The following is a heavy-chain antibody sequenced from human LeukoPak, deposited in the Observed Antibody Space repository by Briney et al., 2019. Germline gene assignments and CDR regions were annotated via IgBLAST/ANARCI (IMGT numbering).Heavy chain of an antibody. CDR1: GGSISSYY. J-gene: IGHJ4*02. CDR3: ARGGWYYDY. V-gene: IGHV4-59*01. D-gene: IGHD6-19*01. CDR2: VYNSGNT. Sequence: SETLSLTCSVSGGSISSYYWSWIRQPPGKGLEWIGYVYNSGNTKYNLALKSRVTISVDTSNNQVLLKLSSVTPADTAIYYCARGGWYYDYWGQGSLVTVSS.